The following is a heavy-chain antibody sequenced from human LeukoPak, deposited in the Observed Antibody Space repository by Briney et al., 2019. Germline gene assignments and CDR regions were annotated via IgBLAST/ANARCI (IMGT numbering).Heavy chain of an antibody. D-gene: IGHD3-10*01. V-gene: IGHV1-18*01. CDR3: VRGSGSYYTN. CDR2: ISTYNGNT. J-gene: IGHJ4*02. CDR1: GYTFTSFG. Sequence: GASVKVSCKASGYTFTSFGIGWVRQAPGQGLEWMGWISTYNGNTNYAQKLQGRVTMTTDTSTSTAYMELRSLRSDDTAVYYCVRGSGSYYTNWGQGTLVTVSS.